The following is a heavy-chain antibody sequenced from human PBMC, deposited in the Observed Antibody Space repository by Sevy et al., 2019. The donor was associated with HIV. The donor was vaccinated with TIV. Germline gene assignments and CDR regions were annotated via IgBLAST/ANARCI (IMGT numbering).Heavy chain of an antibody. CDR1: GFTFSSYA. Sequence: GGSLRLSCAASGFTFSSYAMSWVRQAPGKGLEWVSAISGSGGSTYYADPVKGRFTISRDNSKNTLYLQMNSLRAEDTAVYYCAKVGLMVYAIVGDFDYWGQGTLVTVSS. CDR2: ISGSGGST. D-gene: IGHD2-8*01. CDR3: AKVGLMVYAIVGDFDY. V-gene: IGHV3-23*01. J-gene: IGHJ4*02.